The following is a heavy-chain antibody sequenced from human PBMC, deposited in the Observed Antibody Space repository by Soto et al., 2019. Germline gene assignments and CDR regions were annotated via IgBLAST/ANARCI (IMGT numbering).Heavy chain of an antibody. Sequence: GGSLRLSCAASGFTFSSYSMNWVRQAPGKGLEWVSSISSSSSYIYYADSVKGRFTISRDNAKNSLYLQMNSLRAEDTAVYYCARDAESDYHSSSSTYYYYGMDVRGQGTTVTGFS. V-gene: IGHV3-21*01. CDR3: ARDAESDYHSSSSTYYYYGMDV. D-gene: IGHD6-6*01. J-gene: IGHJ6*02. CDR1: GFTFSSYS. CDR2: ISSSSSYI.